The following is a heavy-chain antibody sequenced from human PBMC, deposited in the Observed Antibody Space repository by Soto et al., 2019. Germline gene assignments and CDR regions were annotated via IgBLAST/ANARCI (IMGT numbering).Heavy chain of an antibody. J-gene: IGHJ6*02. CDR1: GFTFSSYS. D-gene: IGHD3-22*01. Sequence: EVQLVESGGGLVKPGGSLRLSCAASGFTFSSYSMNWVRQAPGKGLEWVSSISSSSSYIYYADSVKGRFTISRDNAKNSLYLQMNSLRVEDTAVYYCARGPMIPYYYYYGMDVWGQGTTVTVSS. CDR3: ARGPMIPYYYYYGMDV. CDR2: ISSSSSYI. V-gene: IGHV3-21*01.